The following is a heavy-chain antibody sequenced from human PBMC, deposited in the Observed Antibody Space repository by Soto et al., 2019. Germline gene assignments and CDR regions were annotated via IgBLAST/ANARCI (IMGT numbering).Heavy chain of an antibody. D-gene: IGHD3-10*01. J-gene: IGHJ6*02. CDR2: ISAYNGNT. Sequence: ASVKVSCKASGYTFTSYGISRVRQAPGQGLEWMGWISAYNGNTNYTQKLQGRVTMTTDTSTSTAYMELRSLRSDDTAVYYCARDDGSDHIPQWFGPYYYYGMDVWGQGTTVTVSS. CDR3: ARDDGSDHIPQWFGPYYYYGMDV. V-gene: IGHV1-18*01. CDR1: GYTFTSYG.